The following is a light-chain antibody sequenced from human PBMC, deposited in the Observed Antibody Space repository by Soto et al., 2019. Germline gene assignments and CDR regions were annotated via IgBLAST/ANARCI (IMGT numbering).Light chain of an antibody. CDR2: EVS. Sequence: QSALTQPPSASGSPGQSVTISCTGTSSDVGGYNYVSWYQQHPGKTPKLMIYEVSKRPSGVPDRDSGSKSGNTASLTVSGLQAEDEADYYCSSYAGSNNYVFGTGTKLTVL. J-gene: IGLJ1*01. CDR3: SSYAGSNNYV. V-gene: IGLV2-8*01. CDR1: SSDVGGYNY.